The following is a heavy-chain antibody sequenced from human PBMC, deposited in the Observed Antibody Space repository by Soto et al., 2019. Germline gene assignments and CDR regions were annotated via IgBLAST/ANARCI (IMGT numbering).Heavy chain of an antibody. Sequence: QVQLQEMGPGLVKPSQTLTITCTVSGDSVNSAYWSWIRQLPGKGLEWMGNIYHTGRTFYNPSLKSRLAISIDTSKHLCSLKLRSVTASDTAVYYCARTDAYNSSFFDSWGQGTVVTVSS. V-gene: IGHV4-31*03. CDR3: ARTDAYNSSFFDS. J-gene: IGHJ4*02. D-gene: IGHD6-6*01. CDR2: IYHTGRT. CDR1: GDSVNSAY.